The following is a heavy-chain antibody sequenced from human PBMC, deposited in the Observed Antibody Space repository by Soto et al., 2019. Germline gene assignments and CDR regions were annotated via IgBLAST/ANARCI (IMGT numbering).Heavy chain of an antibody. J-gene: IGHJ6*02. CDR3: AKDGGGYNYGYVMLDKYYYGMDV. Sequence: QVQLVESGGGVVQPGRSLRLSCAASGFTFSTYAMHWVRQAPGKGLEWVAVISYDGTNKCYADSVRGRFTISRDNSKNRLVLPMNSLRAEDTAVYYCAKDGGGYNYGYVMLDKYYYGMDVWGQGTTVTVSS. D-gene: IGHD5-18*01. CDR2: ISYDGTNK. CDR1: GFTFSTYA. V-gene: IGHV3-30-3*01.